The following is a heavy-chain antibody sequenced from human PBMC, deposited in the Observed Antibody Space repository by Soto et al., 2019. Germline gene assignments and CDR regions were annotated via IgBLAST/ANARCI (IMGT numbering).Heavy chain of an antibody. Sequence: PSETLSLTCYFSGDSISSKTFFWDWIRQPPGKGLEWIGSIFYSGSSFYNPSLKSRVTLSVDTSKNQFSLKLSSVTAADTAVYYCARHPRVTGRGVGFDPWGQGTLVTVSS. CDR2: IFYSGSS. D-gene: IGHD1-26*01. J-gene: IGHJ5*02. CDR3: ARHPRVTGRGVGFDP. V-gene: IGHV4-39*01. CDR1: GDSISSKTFF.